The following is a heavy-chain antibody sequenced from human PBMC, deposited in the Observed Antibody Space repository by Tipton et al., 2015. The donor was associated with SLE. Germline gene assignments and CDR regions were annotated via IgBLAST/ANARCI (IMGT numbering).Heavy chain of an antibody. D-gene: IGHD4-17*01. J-gene: IGHJ4*02. V-gene: IGHV4-61*01. CDR1: GGSVNSGTYY. Sequence: TLSLTCTVSGGSVNSGTYYWSWIRHHPGKGLEWIGYIYYTGSTIYSPSLKSRVTISVDTSKNKFSLKLRSVTAADTAVYFCARLDYADYGGGFDYWGQGALVTVSS. CDR3: ARLDYADYGGGFDY. CDR2: IYYTGST.